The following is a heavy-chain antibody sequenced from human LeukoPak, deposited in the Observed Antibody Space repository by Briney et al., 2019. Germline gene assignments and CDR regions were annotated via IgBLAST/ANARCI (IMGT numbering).Heavy chain of an antibody. V-gene: IGHV3-53*01. CDR2: IYNGGST. Sequence: GGSLRLSCAASGFTVSSNCMNWGRQAPGKGVEWGSLIYNGGSTYYSESVKGPFTIPRDNSKNTLYLQMNSLRAEDTAVYYCARDRGSGSYPIFDYWGQGTLVTVSS. D-gene: IGHD3-10*01. CDR1: GFTVSSNC. J-gene: IGHJ4*02. CDR3: ARDRGSGSYPIFDY.